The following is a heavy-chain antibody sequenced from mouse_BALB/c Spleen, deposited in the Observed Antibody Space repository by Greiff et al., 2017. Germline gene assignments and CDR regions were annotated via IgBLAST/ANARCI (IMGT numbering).Heavy chain of an antibody. V-gene: IGHV5-17*02. J-gene: IGHJ3*01. CDR2: ISSGSSTI. D-gene: IGHD1-1*01. CDR3: ARGAVAGGFAY. CDR1: GFTFSSFG. Sequence: EVHLVESGGGLVQPGGSRKLSCAASGFTFSSFGMHWVRQAPEKGLEWVAYISSGSSTIYYADTVKGRFTISRDNPKNTLFLQMTSLRSEDTAMYYCARGAVAGGFAYWGQGTLVTVSA.